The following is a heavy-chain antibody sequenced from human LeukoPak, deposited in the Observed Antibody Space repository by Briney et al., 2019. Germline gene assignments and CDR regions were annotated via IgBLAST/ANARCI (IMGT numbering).Heavy chain of an antibody. CDR1: GFTFSSYA. CDR2: ISGSSSSI. D-gene: IGHD1-26*01. CDR3: ARDRVGATEFDY. V-gene: IGHV3-48*04. J-gene: IGHJ4*02. Sequence: GGSLRLSCAASGFTFSSYAMSWVRQAPGKGLEWVSYISGSSSSITYADSVKGRFTISRDNAKNSLYLQLNSLRAEDTAVYYCARDRVGATEFDYWGQGTLVNVSS.